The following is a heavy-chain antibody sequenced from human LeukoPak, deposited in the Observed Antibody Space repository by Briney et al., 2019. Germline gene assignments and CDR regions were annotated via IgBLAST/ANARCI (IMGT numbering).Heavy chain of an antibody. CDR2: IYHSGST. V-gene: IGHV4-38-2*02. D-gene: IGHD3-10*01. J-gene: IGHJ4*02. Sequence: SETLSLTCTVSEYSISSGYYWGWIRQPPGKGLEWIGSIYHSGSTYYNPSLKSRVTISVDTSKNQFSLKLSSVTAADTAVYYCARSAYYYGSGSSYWGQGTLVTVSS. CDR1: EYSISSGYY. CDR3: ARSAYYYGSGSSY.